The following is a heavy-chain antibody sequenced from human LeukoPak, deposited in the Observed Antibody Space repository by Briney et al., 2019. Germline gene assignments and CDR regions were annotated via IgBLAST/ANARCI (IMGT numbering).Heavy chain of an antibody. CDR3: AREASSQLWFGELFLYYFDY. V-gene: IGHV3-9*01. CDR2: ISWNSGSI. Sequence: PGRSLRLSCAASGFTFDDYAMHWVRQAPGKGLEWVSGISWNSGSIGYADSVKGRFTISRDNAKNSLYLQMNSLRAEDTAVYYCAREASSQLWFGELFLYYFDYWGQGTLVTVSS. D-gene: IGHD3-10*01. CDR1: GFTFDDYA. J-gene: IGHJ4*02.